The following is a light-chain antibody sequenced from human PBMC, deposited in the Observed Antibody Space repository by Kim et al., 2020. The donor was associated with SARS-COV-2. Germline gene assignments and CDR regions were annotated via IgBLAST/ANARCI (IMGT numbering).Light chain of an antibody. Sequence: FSPGESATLSCRSRQSVSSYLAWYQQKPGQAPRLLIYDASNRATGIPARFSGSGSGTDFTLTISSLEPEDFAVYYCQQRSNWPPYTFGQGTKLEI. J-gene: IGKJ2*01. V-gene: IGKV3-11*01. CDR3: QQRSNWPPYT. CDR2: DAS. CDR1: QSVSSY.